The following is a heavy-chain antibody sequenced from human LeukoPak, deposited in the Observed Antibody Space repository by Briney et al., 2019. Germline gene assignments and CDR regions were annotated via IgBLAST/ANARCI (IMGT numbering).Heavy chain of an antibody. Sequence: ASVKVSCKASGGTFSSYAISWVRQAPGQGLEWMGRIIPILGIANYAQKFQGRVTITADKSTSTAYMELSSLRSEDTAVYYCASQYLDSGYGHPFDYWGQGTLVTVSS. CDR1: GGTFSSYA. V-gene: IGHV1-69*04. J-gene: IGHJ4*02. D-gene: IGHD5-12*01. CDR2: IIPILGIA. CDR3: ASQYLDSGYGHPFDY.